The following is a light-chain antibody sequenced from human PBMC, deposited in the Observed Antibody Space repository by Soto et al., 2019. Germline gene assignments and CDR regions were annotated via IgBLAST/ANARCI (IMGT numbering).Light chain of an antibody. CDR1: QSVRSY. Sequence: IVLAQSPATLSLSPGERVTLSCRASQSVRSYLAWYQQKPGQPPRLLIYDASNRATGIPARFSGSGSGTDFTLTINSLEPEDFAVYYCQQRANWPATFGQGTRLEIK. CDR3: QQRANWPAT. J-gene: IGKJ5*01. V-gene: IGKV3-11*01. CDR2: DAS.